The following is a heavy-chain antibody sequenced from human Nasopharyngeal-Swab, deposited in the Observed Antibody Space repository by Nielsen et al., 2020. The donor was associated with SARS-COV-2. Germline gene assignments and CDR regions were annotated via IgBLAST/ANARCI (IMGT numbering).Heavy chain of an antibody. CDR3: ARDKAEQLVLDDYYGMDV. D-gene: IGHD6-6*01. CDR2: ISAYNGNT. V-gene: IGHV1-18*01. J-gene: IGHJ6*02. CDR1: GYTFTSYG. Sequence: ASVKASCKASGYTFTSYGISWVRQAPGQGLEWMGWISAYNGNTNYAQKLQGRVTMTTDTSTSTAYMELRSLRSDDTAVYYCARDKAEQLVLDDYYGMDVWGQGTTVTVSS.